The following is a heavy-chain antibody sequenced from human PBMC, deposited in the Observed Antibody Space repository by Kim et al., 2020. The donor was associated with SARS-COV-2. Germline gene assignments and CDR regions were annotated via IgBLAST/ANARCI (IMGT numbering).Heavy chain of an antibody. Sequence: NPSLKSRVTISVDTSKNQFSLKLSSVTAADTAVYYCARPLRGYYYYGMDVWGQGTTVTVSS. CDR3: ARPLRGYYYYGMDV. D-gene: IGHD3-16*01. V-gene: IGHV4-34*01. J-gene: IGHJ6*02.